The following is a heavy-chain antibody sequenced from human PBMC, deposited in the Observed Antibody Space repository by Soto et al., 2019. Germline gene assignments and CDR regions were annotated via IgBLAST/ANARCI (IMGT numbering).Heavy chain of an antibody. CDR3: ARRPKRGSYSWCFDY. V-gene: IGHV4-39*01. D-gene: IGHD1-26*01. Sequence: QLQLQESGPGLVKPSETLSLTCTVSGGSITSNAYYWGWIRQPPGKGLEWLGYTYYSGSASYNPSLKSRVTMSVDTSKNKVSLKLSSVTAADTAVYYCARRPKRGSYSWCFDYWGQGTLVTVSS. CDR1: GGSITSNAYY. CDR2: TYYSGSA. J-gene: IGHJ4*02.